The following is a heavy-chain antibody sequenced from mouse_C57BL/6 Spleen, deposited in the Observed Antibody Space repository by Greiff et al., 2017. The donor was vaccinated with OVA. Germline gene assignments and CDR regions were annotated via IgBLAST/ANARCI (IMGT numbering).Heavy chain of an antibody. J-gene: IGHJ1*03. V-gene: IGHV5-4*03. Sequence: EVKLMESGGGLVKPGGSLKLSCAASGFTFSSYAMSWVRQTPEKRLEWVATISDGGSYTYYPDNVKGRFTISRDNAKNNLYLQMSHLKSEDTAMYYCARAGNYWYFDVWGTGTTVTVSS. CDR3: ARAGNYWYFDV. D-gene: IGHD4-1*01. CDR2: ISDGGSYT. CDR1: GFTFSSYA.